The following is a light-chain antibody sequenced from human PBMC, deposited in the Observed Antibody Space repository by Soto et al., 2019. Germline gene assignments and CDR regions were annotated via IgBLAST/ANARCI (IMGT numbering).Light chain of an antibody. V-gene: IGKV1-5*03. CDR1: QSSSSY. Sequence: IHITLSPSTLHALIGDRVTITCRASQSSSSYLNGYQQKPGKAPKLLIYQASTLESGVPSRFSGSGSGTEFTLSISSLQPDDFATYYCQQYHSDSWTSGQGTNVEIK. CDR2: QAS. J-gene: IGKJ1*01. CDR3: QQYHSDSWT.